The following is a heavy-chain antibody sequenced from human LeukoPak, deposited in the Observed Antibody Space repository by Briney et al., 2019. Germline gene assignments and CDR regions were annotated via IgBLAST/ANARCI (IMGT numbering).Heavy chain of an antibody. V-gene: IGHV3-20*04. CDR2: LNWNGAST. CDR1: GFTFDDYG. Sequence: GGSLRLSCAASGFTFDDYGLSWVRQVPGKGLEWVSGLNWNGASTGYADSVKGRFTISRDNAKNSLYLQMNSLRAEDTAVYYCAKKAHYDAYAKYFDYWGQGTLVTVSS. J-gene: IGHJ4*02. CDR3: AKKAHYDAYAKYFDY. D-gene: IGHD4-17*01.